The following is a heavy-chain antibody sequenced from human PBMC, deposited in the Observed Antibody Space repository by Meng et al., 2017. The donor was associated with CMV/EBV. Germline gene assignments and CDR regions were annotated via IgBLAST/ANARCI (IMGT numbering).Heavy chain of an antibody. J-gene: IGHJ2*01. V-gene: IGHV1-69*12. Sequence: VPLVHVGAEVKQPWSPVKVSCKASEGTFSSYAISWVRQAPGQGLEWMGGIIPIFGTANYAQKFQGRVTITADESTSTAYMELSSLRSEDTAVYYCASVTGIGWWYFDLWGRGTLVTVSS. CDR2: IIPIFGTA. CDR3: ASVTGIGWWYFDL. CDR1: EGTFSSYA. D-gene: IGHD1-20*01.